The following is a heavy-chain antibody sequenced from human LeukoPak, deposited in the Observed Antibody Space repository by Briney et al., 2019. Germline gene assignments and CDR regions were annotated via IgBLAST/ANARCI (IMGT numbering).Heavy chain of an antibody. CDR1: GFTFSSYW. V-gene: IGHV3-7*01. J-gene: IGHJ4*02. Sequence: GGSLRLSCAASGFTFSSYWMSWVRQAPGKGLEWVANIKEDGSEKYYVDSVKGRFTISRDNAQNSLYLQMNSLRAEDTAVYYCARSRLAVSGNYFDYWGQGTLVTVSS. D-gene: IGHD6-19*01. CDR3: ARSRLAVSGNYFDY. CDR2: IKEDGSEK.